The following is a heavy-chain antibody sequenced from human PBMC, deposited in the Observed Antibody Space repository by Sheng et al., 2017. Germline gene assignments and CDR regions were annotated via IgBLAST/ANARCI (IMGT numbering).Heavy chain of an antibody. CDR1: GGTFSDYA. D-gene: IGHD3-9*01. CDR2: VDSHLSLQ. CDR3: ARGAYDVLTGYLLMDV. V-gene: IGHV1-69*13. Sequence: QVQLEQSGAAVKKPGSSVRVSCKASGGTFSDYAISWVRQAPGHGLEWMGGVDSHLSLQQSMHRTSRARVTITADASTSTAYLDLSSLKSEDTAVYYCARGAYDVLTGYLLMDVWGQGTTVTVSS. J-gene: IGHJ6*02.